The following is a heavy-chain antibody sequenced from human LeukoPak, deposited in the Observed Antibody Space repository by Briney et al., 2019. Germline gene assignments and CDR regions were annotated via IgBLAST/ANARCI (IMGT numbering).Heavy chain of an antibody. J-gene: IGHJ3*02. Sequence: GGSLRLSCAASGFTFSSYGMHWVRQAPGKGLEWVAVISYDGSNKYYADSVKGRFTISRDNSKNTLYLQMNSLRAEDTAVYYCANEPPWGDIPDSWDAFDIWGQGTMVTVFS. V-gene: IGHV3-30*18. CDR3: ANEPPWGDIPDSWDAFDI. CDR1: GFTFSSYG. D-gene: IGHD3-9*01. CDR2: ISYDGSNK.